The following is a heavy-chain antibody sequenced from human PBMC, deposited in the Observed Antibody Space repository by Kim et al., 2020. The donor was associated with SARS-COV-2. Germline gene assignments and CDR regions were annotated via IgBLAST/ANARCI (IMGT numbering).Heavy chain of an antibody. CDR2: NT. V-gene: IGHV1-8*01. Sequence: NTGYAKKFQGRVTMTRNTSISTAYMELSSLRSEDTAVYYCARLPVAGADYWGQGTLVTVSS. J-gene: IGHJ4*02. D-gene: IGHD6-19*01. CDR3: ARLPVAGADY.